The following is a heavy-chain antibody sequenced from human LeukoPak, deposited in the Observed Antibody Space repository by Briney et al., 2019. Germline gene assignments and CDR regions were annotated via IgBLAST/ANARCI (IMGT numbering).Heavy chain of an antibody. CDR2: IYHSGNT. Sequence: PSETLSLTCTVSGYSISTSYYWGWIRQPPGKGLEWIGSIYHSGNTYYNPSLKSRVTISVDTSKNQFSLKLNSVTAADTAVYYCARAGYGDSDFDYWGQGTLVTVSS. J-gene: IGHJ4*02. D-gene: IGHD4-17*01. V-gene: IGHV4-38-2*02. CDR3: ARAGYGDSDFDY. CDR1: GYSISTSYY.